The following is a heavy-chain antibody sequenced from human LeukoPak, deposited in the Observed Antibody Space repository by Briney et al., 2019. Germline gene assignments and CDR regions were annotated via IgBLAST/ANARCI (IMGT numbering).Heavy chain of an antibody. J-gene: IGHJ5*02. CDR3: ATQGPPYYYGSGSYLPWFDP. D-gene: IGHD3-10*01. CDR2: ISAYNGNT. V-gene: IGHV1-18*04. CDR1: GYTFTGYY. Sequence: ASVKVSCKASGYTFTGYYMHWVRQAPGQGLEWMGWISAYNGNTNYAQKLQGRVTMATGTSTSTAYMELRSLRSDDTAVYYCATQGPPYYYGSGSYLPWFDPWGQGTLVTVSS.